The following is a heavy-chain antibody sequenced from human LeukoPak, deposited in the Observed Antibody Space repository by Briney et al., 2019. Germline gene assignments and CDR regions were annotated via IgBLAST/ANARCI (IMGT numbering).Heavy chain of an antibody. V-gene: IGHV3-23*01. D-gene: IGHD2-2*01. Sequence: GGSLRLSRAASGFTFSSYAMSWVRQAPGKGLEWVSAISGSGGSTYYADSVKGRFTISRDNSKNTLYLQMNSLRAEDTAVYYCAKDIVVVPAAPGGGFDYWGQGTLVTVSS. J-gene: IGHJ4*02. CDR1: GFTFSSYA. CDR3: AKDIVVVPAAPGGGFDY. CDR2: ISGSGGST.